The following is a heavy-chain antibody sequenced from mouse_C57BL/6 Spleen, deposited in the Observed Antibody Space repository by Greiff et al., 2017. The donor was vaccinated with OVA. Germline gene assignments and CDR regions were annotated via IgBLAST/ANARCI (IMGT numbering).Heavy chain of an antibody. Sequence: VQLKESGPELVKPGASVKMSCKASGYTFTDYNMHWVKQSHGKSLEWIGYINPNNGGTSYNQKFKGKATLTVNKSSSTAYMELRSLTSEDSAVYYCARYYYGSSYVAYWGQGTLVTVSA. CDR3: ARYYYGSSYVAY. J-gene: IGHJ3*01. D-gene: IGHD1-1*01. V-gene: IGHV1-22*01. CDR2: INPNNGGT. CDR1: GYTFTDYN.